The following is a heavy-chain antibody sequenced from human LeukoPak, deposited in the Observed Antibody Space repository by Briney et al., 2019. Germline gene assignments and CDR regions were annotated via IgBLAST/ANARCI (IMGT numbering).Heavy chain of an antibody. Sequence: SETLSLTCAVYGGSFSGYYWSWIRQPPGKGLEWIGEINHSGSTNYNPSLKSRVTISVDTSKNQFSQKLSSVTAADTAVYSCARGGAGVDTAMINFDYWGQGTLVTVSS. V-gene: IGHV4-34*01. CDR1: GGSFSGYY. CDR3: ARGGAGVDTAMINFDY. CDR2: INHSGST. D-gene: IGHD5-18*01. J-gene: IGHJ4*02.